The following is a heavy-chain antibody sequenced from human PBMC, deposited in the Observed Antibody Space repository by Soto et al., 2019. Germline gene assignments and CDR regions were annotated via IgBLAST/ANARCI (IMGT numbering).Heavy chain of an antibody. D-gene: IGHD6-19*01. CDR3: ARGYSSGWYLGYYYYYGMDV. Sequence: SQTLSLTCVISGHSVSSNSAAWNWIRQSPSRGLGWLGRKYYRYKWYNDYAVSVKSRITINPDTSKNQFSLQLNSVTPEDTAVYYCARGYSSGWYLGYYYYYGMDVWGQGTTVTVSS. V-gene: IGHV6-1*01. CDR1: GHSVSSNSAA. J-gene: IGHJ6*02. CDR2: KYYRYKWYN.